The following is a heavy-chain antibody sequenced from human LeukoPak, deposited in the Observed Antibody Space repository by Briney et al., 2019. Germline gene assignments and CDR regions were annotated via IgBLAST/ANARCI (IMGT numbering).Heavy chain of an antibody. J-gene: IGHJ5*02. D-gene: IGHD6-13*01. CDR1: GYTFTSYG. V-gene: IGHV1-18*01. CDR3: ARVEPGIAAAGPFDP. Sequence: GASVKVSCKASGYTFTSYGISWARQAPGQGLEWMGWISAYNGNTNYAQKLQGRVTMTTDTSTSTAYMELRSLRSDDTAVYYCARVEPGIAAAGPFDPWGQGTLVTVSS. CDR2: ISAYNGNT.